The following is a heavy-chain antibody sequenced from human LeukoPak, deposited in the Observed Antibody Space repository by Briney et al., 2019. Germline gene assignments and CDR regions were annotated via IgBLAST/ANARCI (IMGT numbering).Heavy chain of an antibody. CDR2: IKQDGSEK. Sequence: GGSLRLSCAASGFTFSSYWMSWVRQAPGEGLEWVANIKQDGSEKYYVDSVKGRFTISRDNAKNSLYLQMNSLRAEDTAVYYCAREGYYYDSSVEDYWGQGTLVTVSS. CDR3: AREGYYYDSSVEDY. D-gene: IGHD3-22*01. J-gene: IGHJ4*02. CDR1: GFTFSSYW. V-gene: IGHV3-7*04.